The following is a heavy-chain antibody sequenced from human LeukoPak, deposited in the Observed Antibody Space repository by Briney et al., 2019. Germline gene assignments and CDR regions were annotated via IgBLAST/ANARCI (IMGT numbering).Heavy chain of an antibody. Sequence: AGGSLRLSCAASGFTFDDYGMSWVRQAPGKGLEWVSSINWNGGSTGYADSVKGRFTISRDNAKNSLYLQMNSLRAEDTALYYCARDLSWYYYDSSGYLLDYWGQGTLVTVSS. CDR1: GFTFDDYG. CDR2: INWNGGST. V-gene: IGHV3-20*04. D-gene: IGHD3-22*01. J-gene: IGHJ4*02. CDR3: ARDLSWYYYDSSGYLLDY.